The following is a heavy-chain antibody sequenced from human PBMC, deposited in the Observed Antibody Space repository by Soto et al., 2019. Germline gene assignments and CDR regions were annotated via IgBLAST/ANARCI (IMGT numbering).Heavy chain of an antibody. CDR2: INHSGST. Sequence: QVQLQQWGAGLLKPSETLSLTCAVYGGSFSGYYWSWIRQPPGKGLEWIGEINHSGSTNYNPSLKSRVTRSVDTSKNQFSLKLSSVTAADTAVYYCARWGTGWHYFDYWGQGALVTVSS. D-gene: IGHD6-19*01. V-gene: IGHV4-34*01. CDR1: GGSFSGYY. J-gene: IGHJ4*02. CDR3: ARWGTGWHYFDY.